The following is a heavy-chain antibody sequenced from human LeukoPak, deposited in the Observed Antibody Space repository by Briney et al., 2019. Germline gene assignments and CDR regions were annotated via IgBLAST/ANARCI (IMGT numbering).Heavy chain of an antibody. J-gene: IGHJ4*02. Sequence: SETLSLTCTVSGGSISSHYWSWIRQPPGKGLEWIGYIYYSGSTNYNPSLKSRVTISVDTSKNQFSLKLSSVAAADTVVYYCARVFHYYDSSGCFDYWGQGTLVTVSS. D-gene: IGHD3-22*01. CDR2: IYYSGST. V-gene: IGHV4-59*11. CDR1: GGSISSHY. CDR3: ARVFHYYDSSGCFDY.